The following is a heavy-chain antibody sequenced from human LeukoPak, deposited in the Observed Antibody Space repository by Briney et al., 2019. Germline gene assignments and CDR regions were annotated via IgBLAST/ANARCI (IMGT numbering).Heavy chain of an antibody. CDR3: AKGPCLVPGAIGCNWVDP. CDR2: ISGSGGST. J-gene: IGHJ5*02. Sequence: GGSLRLSCAASGFTFSSYAMSWVRQAPGKGLESVSAISGSGGSTYYADSVKCRFTISRDNSKNTLYLKMNSLRAEDTAVYYCAKGPCLVPGAIGCNWVDPWGQGTLVTVSS. V-gene: IGHV3-23*01. CDR1: GFTFSSYA. D-gene: IGHD2-2*01.